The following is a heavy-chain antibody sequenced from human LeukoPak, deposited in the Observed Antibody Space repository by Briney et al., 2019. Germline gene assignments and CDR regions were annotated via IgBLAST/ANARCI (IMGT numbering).Heavy chain of an antibody. CDR1: GFTFSSYD. CDR2: IGTAGDT. Sequence: GGSLRLSCAASGFTFSSYDMHWVRQATGKGLEWVSAIGTAGDTYYPGSVKGRFTISRENAKNSLYLQMNSLRAGDTAVYYCARGGTVHYYGMDVWGQGTTVTVSS. D-gene: IGHD4-4*01. CDR3: ARGGTVHYYGMDV. V-gene: IGHV3-13*01. J-gene: IGHJ6*02.